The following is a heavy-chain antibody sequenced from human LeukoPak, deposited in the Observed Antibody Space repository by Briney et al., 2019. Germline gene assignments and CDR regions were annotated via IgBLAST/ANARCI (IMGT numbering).Heavy chain of an antibody. J-gene: IGHJ5*02. CDR1: GGSISSGSYY. Sequence: SETLSLTCTVSGGSISSGSYYWSWIRQPAGKGLEWIGRIYTSGSTNYNPSLKSRVTISVDTSKNQFSLKLSSVTAADTAVYYCARDIGGWELPQAYNWFDPWGQGTLVTVSS. CDR3: ARDIGGWELPQAYNWFDP. CDR2: IYTSGST. D-gene: IGHD1-26*01. V-gene: IGHV4-61*02.